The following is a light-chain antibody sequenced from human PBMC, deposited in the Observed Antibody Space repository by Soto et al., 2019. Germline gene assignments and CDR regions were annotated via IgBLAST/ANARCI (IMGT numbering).Light chain of an antibody. CDR2: DVT. J-gene: IGLJ2*01. Sequence: QSALTQPASVSGSPGQSITISCTGTSSDIGGYKYVSWYQHHPGTAPKLMIYDVTNRPSGVSNRFSGSKSGNTASLTISGLQAGDEGDYYCTSYASSSTPVVFGGGTKLTVL. CDR1: SSDIGGYKY. V-gene: IGLV2-14*03. CDR3: TSYASSSTPVV.